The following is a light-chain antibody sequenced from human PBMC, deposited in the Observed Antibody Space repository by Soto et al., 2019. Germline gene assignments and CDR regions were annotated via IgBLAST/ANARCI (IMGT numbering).Light chain of an antibody. V-gene: IGLV1-40*01. J-gene: IGLJ1*01. Sequence: QSVLTQPPSVAGAPGQRVTISCTGCSSNIGAGYAVHWFQPLPGIAPRRLSSGKNRRPSWVPDRFSGSRSGTSGSRAITGLQADDEHDYYGQSCDRRPNSGYLLXTGTKVT. CDR3: QSCDRRPNSGYL. CDR1: SSNIGAGYA. CDR2: GKN.